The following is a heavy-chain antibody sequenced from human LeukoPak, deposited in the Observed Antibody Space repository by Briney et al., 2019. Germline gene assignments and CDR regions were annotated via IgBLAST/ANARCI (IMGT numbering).Heavy chain of an antibody. V-gene: IGHV3-48*04. CDR3: ARDSGYHYDSSGYREPDAFDI. J-gene: IGHJ3*02. D-gene: IGHD3-22*01. Sequence: GGSLRLSCAASGFTFSGYSLNWVRQAPGKGLEWISYISTAGTTVYYADSVKGRFAISRDNAKNSLYLQMNSLRVEDTAVYYCARDSGYHYDSSGYREPDAFDIWGQGTMVTVPS. CDR2: ISTAGTTV. CDR1: GFTFSGYS.